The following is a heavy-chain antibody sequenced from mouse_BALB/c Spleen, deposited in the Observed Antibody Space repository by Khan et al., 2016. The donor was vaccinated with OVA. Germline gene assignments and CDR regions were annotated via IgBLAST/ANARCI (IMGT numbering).Heavy chain of an antibody. J-gene: IGHJ3*01. Sequence: EVQLQQSGAELVKPRASVKLSCSASGFNIKDTYIHWMKQRPEQGQVGIGRIVPPNDDTKYGPKFQTQDSLTADTSSNPAYLQFSSLTSEDTAVFSSATLYGSPFAFWGQGTMVSVSS. CDR3: ATLYGSPFAF. CDR2: IVPPNDDT. D-gene: IGHD2-1*01. V-gene: IGHV14-3*02. CDR1: GFNIKDTY.